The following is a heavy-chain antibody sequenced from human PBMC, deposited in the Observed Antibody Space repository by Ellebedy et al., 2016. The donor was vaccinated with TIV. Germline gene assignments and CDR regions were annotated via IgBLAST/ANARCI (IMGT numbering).Heavy chain of an antibody. CDR3: ARPNILTGYDY. V-gene: IGHV5-51*01. CDR1: GYGFTDYW. J-gene: IGHJ4*02. D-gene: IGHD3-9*01. CDR2: IQPGDSDT. Sequence: PGGSLRLSCKGSGYGFTDYWIGWVRQIPGKGLEWMGIIQPGDSDTRYSPSFEGQVTISADKSISTAYLQWSSLKASDTAMYYCARPNILTGYDYWGQGTLVTVSS.